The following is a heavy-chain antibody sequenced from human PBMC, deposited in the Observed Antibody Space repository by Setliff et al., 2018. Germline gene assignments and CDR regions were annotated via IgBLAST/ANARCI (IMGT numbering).Heavy chain of an antibody. V-gene: IGHV1-18*01. J-gene: IGHJ4*02. Sequence: ASVKVSCKASGYTFTSYGINWVRQAPGQRLEWVGWISGYNGDTNYAQKFQGRVTLTTDRSTSTAYMELRSLKSDDTAVYYCARCLPFLSGYDRGAFDSWGQGALVTVSS. CDR3: ARCLPFLSGYDRGAFDS. CDR2: ISGYNGDT. CDR1: GYTFTSYG. D-gene: IGHD5-12*01.